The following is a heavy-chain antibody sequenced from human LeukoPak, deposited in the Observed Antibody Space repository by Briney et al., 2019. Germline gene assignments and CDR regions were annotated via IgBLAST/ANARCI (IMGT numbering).Heavy chain of an antibody. D-gene: IGHD6-13*01. Sequence: SETLSLTCTVSGGSISSYYWSWIRQPPGKGLEWIGYIYTSGSTNYNPSLKSRVTISVDTSKNQFSLKLSSVTAADTAVYYCARVGSSSWNYWYFDLWGRGTLVTVSS. CDR2: IYTSGST. V-gene: IGHV4-4*09. CDR1: GGSISSYY. J-gene: IGHJ2*01. CDR3: ARVGSSSWNYWYFDL.